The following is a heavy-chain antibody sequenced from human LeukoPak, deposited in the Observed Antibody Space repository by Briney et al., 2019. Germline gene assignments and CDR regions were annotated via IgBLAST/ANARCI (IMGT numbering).Heavy chain of an antibody. D-gene: IGHD1-1*01. CDR2: IYHSGST. CDR1: GGSMSSSSYY. Sequence: SETLSLTCTVSGGSMSSSSYYWGWIRQPPGKGLEWIGSIYHSGSTYYNPSLKSRVTISVDTSKHQFSLNLRSVTAAHTAVYSWAGDDRVTAPTYWGQGTLVTVSS. CDR3: AGDDRVTAPTY. J-gene: IGHJ4*02. V-gene: IGHV4-39*07.